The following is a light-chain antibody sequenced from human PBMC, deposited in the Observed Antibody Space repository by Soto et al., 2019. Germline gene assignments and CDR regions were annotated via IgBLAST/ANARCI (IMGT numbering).Light chain of an antibody. J-gene: IGKJ1*01. CDR2: GAS. V-gene: IGKV3-20*01. CDR1: QRVSDNY. Sequence: IVLTQFPGTLSLSPGERATLSWGASQRVSDNYLAWYQQKPGQAPRLLIYGASNRATGIPDRFIVSGSGTDFTLTIRRLAPEDFAVDDCQQYGSPGTFCQGTKVDIK. CDR3: QQYGSPGT.